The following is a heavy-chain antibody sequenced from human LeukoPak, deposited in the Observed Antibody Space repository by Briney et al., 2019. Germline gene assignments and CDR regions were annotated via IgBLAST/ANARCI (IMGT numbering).Heavy chain of an antibody. V-gene: IGHV5-51*01. CDR2: IYPGD. CDR3: ARVRNYDSSGYYLPQYYFDY. CDR1: GYRFTSYW. D-gene: IGHD3-22*01. J-gene: IGHJ4*02. Sequence: GESLKISCKGSGYRFTSYWIGWVRQMPGKGLEWMGIIYPGDYSPSFQGQVTISADKSISTAYLQWSSLKASDAAMYYCARVRNYDSSGYYLPQYYFDYWGQGTLVTVSS.